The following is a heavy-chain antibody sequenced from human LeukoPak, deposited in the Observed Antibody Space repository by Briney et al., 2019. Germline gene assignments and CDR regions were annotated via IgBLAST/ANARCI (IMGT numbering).Heavy chain of an antibody. J-gene: IGHJ4*02. CDR3: AGGEPYYFDY. Sequence: SETLSLTCAVYGGSFSGYYWSWIRQPPGKGLEWIGSISYSGSTNYNPSLKSRVAISVDTSKNQFSLKLSSVTAADTAVYYCAGGEPYYFDYWGQGTLVTVSS. V-gene: IGHV4-34*01. CDR1: GGSFSGYY. CDR2: ISYSGST.